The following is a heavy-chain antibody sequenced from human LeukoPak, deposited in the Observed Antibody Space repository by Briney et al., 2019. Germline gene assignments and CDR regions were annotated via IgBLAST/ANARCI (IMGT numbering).Heavy chain of an antibody. J-gene: IGHJ4*02. D-gene: IGHD4-17*01. CDR2: IYYSGST. CDR3: ARHDINYGTFDY. Sequence: GSLRLSCAASGFIFGDYDMNWVRQAPGQGLEWIGSIYYSGSTYYNPSLKSRVTISVDTSKNQFSLKLSSVTAADTAVYYCARHDINYGTFDYWGQGTLVTVSS. V-gene: IGHV4-38-2*01. CDR1: GFIFGDYD.